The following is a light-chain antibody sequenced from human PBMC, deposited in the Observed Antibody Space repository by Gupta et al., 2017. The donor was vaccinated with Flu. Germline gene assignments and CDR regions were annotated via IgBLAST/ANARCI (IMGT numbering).Light chain of an antibody. Sequence: DVQMTWSPSSLSASVGDRVTITCRASQSISSYLNWYQQKPGKDPKLLIYAASSLQSGVPSRFSGSGSGTDFTLTISSLRPEDFATYYCQQSNSTPYTFGQGTKLEIK. V-gene: IGKV1-39*01. J-gene: IGKJ2*01. CDR3: QQSNSTPYT. CDR2: AAS. CDR1: QSISSY.